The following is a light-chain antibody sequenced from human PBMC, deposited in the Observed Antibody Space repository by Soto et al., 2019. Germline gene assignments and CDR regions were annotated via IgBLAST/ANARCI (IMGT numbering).Light chain of an antibody. Sequence: QSALTQPASVSGSPGQSITISCTGTSSDVGGYNYVSWYQQHPGKAPKLMIYDVINRPSGVSNRFSGSKSGNMASLTISGLQAEDEADYYCSSYTSSSTYVFGTGTKVTVL. CDR2: DVI. J-gene: IGLJ1*01. CDR3: SSYTSSSTYV. CDR1: SSDVGGYNY. V-gene: IGLV2-14*01.